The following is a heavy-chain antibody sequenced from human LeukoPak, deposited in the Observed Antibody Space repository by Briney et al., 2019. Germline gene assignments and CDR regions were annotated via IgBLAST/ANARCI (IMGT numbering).Heavy chain of an antibody. CDR2: IWYDGSKT. Sequence: GGSLRLSCAASGFTFSSYGMHWVRQAPGKGLEWVAVIWYDGSKTYYADSVKGRFTISRDNSKNTLYLQMNSLRAEDTAVYYCAREWELLGGFDYWGQGTLVTVSS. D-gene: IGHD1-26*01. V-gene: IGHV3-33*01. CDR3: AREWELLGGFDY. J-gene: IGHJ4*02. CDR1: GFTFSSYG.